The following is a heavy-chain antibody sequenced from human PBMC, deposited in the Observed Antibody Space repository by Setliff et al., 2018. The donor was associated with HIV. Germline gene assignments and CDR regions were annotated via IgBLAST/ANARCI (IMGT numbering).Heavy chain of an antibody. Sequence: SVKVSCKASGGTFSNYGMSWVRQAPGQGLEWMGGIIPISGTANYAQKFQGRVTITTDESTSTAYMELSGLRSEDTAVYYCARGMDYYDTSGYYQYYFDYWGQGTLVTVS. J-gene: IGHJ4*02. CDR3: ARGMDYYDTSGYYQYYFDY. CDR2: IIPISGTA. D-gene: IGHD3-22*01. V-gene: IGHV1-69*05. CDR1: GGTFSNYG.